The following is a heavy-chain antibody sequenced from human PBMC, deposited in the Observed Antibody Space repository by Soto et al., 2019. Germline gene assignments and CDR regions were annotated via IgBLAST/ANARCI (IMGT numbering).Heavy chain of an antibody. CDR2: ISSSSSTI. V-gene: IGHV3-48*02. CDR3: ASRNIVTAISSFDS. Sequence: EVHLVESGGGLVQPGGSLRLSCAASGFTFSSYSMNWVRQAPGKGLEWVSYISSSSSTIYYADSVKGRFTISRDNAKTSLYLQMSSLRDEDTAVYYCASRNIVTAISSFDSWGQGTLVTVSS. D-gene: IGHD5-12*01. J-gene: IGHJ4*02. CDR1: GFTFSSYS.